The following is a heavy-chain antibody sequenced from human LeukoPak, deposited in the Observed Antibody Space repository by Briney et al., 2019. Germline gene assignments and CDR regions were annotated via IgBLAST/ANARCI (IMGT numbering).Heavy chain of an antibody. J-gene: IGHJ4*02. CDR2: INPNSGVT. D-gene: IGHD3-22*01. CDR1: GYTFTSYG. V-gene: IGHV1-2*02. Sequence: ASVKVSCKASGYTFTSYGISWVRQAPGQGLEWMGWINPNSGVTNYAQKFQGRVTMTRDTSISTVYMELSRLRSDDTAVYYCAPADSGYYGVTGGYWGQGTLVTVSS. CDR3: APADSGYYGVTGGY.